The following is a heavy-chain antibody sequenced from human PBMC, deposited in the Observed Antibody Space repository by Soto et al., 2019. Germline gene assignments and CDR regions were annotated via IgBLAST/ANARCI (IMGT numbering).Heavy chain of an antibody. Sequence: GSLTLTWAAYGFTFSGNYWSWVLQAPGKGLEWIGVINSGGSTYYADSVKGRVTISRDTSKNTLYLQMNCLRAEDTAVYYCARVLAPVGTSYYYSLDDWGQGTMVTVSS. V-gene: IGHV3-66*01. J-gene: IGHJ6*02. CDR3: ARVLAPVGTSYYYSLDD. CDR2: INSGGST. D-gene: IGHD1-26*01. CDR1: GFTFSGNY.